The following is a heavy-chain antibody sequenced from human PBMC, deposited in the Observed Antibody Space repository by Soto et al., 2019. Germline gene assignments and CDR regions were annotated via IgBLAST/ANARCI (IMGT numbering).Heavy chain of an antibody. J-gene: IGHJ4*02. CDR1: GFTFSSYW. D-gene: IGHD2-2*01. CDR2: IKQDGSEK. Sequence: VQLVESGGGLVQPGGSLRLSCAASGFTFSSYWMSWVRQAPGKGLEWVANIKQDGSEKYYVDSVKGRFTISRDNAKNSLYLQMNSLRAEDTAVYYCARGQIVVVPAAPFDYWGQGTLVTVSS. V-gene: IGHV3-7*01. CDR3: ARGQIVVVPAAPFDY.